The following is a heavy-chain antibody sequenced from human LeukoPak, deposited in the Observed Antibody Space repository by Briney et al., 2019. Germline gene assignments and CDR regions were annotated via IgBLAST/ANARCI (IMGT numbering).Heavy chain of an antibody. CDR2: ISGSVGST. CDR3: AKETSMIVVVITTDWYFDL. CDR1: GFTFSSYA. Sequence: GGSLRLSCAASGFTFSSYARSWVRQAPGKGLEWVADISGSVGSTYYADSLKARFTISRDNSKTTLSLQMNSLRPEDTAVYYCAKETSMIVVVITTDWYFDLWGRGTLVTVSS. V-gene: IGHV3-23*01. D-gene: IGHD3-22*01. J-gene: IGHJ2*01.